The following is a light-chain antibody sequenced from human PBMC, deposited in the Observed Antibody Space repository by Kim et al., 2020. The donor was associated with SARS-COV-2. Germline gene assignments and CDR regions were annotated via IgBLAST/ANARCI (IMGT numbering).Light chain of an antibody. Sequence: GQRVTISCSGSSSNIGSNTVNSYQQLPGTAPKHLIYSTNQRPSGVPDRFSGSKSGTSASLAISGLQSEDEADYYCAAWDDSLNGWVFGGGTQLTVL. CDR3: AAWDDSLNGWV. J-gene: IGLJ3*02. V-gene: IGLV1-44*01. CDR1: SSNIGSNT. CDR2: STN.